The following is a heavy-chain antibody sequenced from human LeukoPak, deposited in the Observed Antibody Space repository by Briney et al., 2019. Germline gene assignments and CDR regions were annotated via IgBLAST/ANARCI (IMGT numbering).Heavy chain of an antibody. J-gene: IGHJ6*03. V-gene: IGHV1-18*01. CDR1: GYTFTTYN. D-gene: IGHD6-19*01. Sequence: AASVKVSCKASGYTFTTYNINWVRQAPGQGLEWMGWISGYNGNTNYAQKLQGRVTMTTGTSTSTANMELRSLRSDDTAVYYCARDHEEQWLVNYYYYYMDVWGKGTTVTISS. CDR3: ARDHEEQWLVNYYYYYMDV. CDR2: ISGYNGNT.